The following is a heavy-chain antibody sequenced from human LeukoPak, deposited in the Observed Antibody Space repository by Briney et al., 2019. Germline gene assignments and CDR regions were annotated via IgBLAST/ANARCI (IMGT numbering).Heavy chain of an antibody. D-gene: IGHD6-13*01. J-gene: IGHJ4*02. Sequence: SVKVSCKASGYTFTGYYMHWVRQAPGQGLEWVGRIVPILGKANYAQNFQGRVAITADRSTTTAYMELSSLRSEDTAVYYCARVPQGSSWPYYFDYWGQGTLVTVSS. CDR2: IVPILGKA. CDR3: ARVPQGSSWPYYFDY. V-gene: IGHV1-69*04. CDR1: GYTFTGYY.